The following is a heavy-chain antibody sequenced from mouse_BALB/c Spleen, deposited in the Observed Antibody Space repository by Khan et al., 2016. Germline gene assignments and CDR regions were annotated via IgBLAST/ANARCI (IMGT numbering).Heavy chain of an antibody. CDR3: ECLTDTFAY. D-gene: IGHD4-1*01. J-gene: IGHJ3*01. V-gene: IGHV7-3*02. CDR2: TRNKAGGYTT. Sequence: EVELVESGGGLVQTGGSLRLSCATSGFSFTDYYMTWVRQPPGKALEWLGFTRNKAGGYTTEYSASVKGRFTISRDNSQSILYFQMNAVKAEDSANYYYECLTDTFAYWGQGTLVTVSA. CDR1: GFSFTDYY.